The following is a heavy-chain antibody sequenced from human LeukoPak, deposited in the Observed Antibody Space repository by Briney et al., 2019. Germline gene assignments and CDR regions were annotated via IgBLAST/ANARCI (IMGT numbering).Heavy chain of an antibody. CDR2: INPNSGGT. CDR3: ARGDSLWFGELLSHFVY. CDR1: GYTFTGYY. D-gene: IGHD3-10*01. J-gene: IGHJ4*02. V-gene: IGHV1-2*02. Sequence: GASVKVSCKASGYTFTGYYMHWVRQAPGQGLEWMGWINPNSGGTNYAQKFQGRVTVTRDTSISTAYMELSRLRSNDTAVYYCARGDSLWFGELLSHFVYWGQGTLVTVSS.